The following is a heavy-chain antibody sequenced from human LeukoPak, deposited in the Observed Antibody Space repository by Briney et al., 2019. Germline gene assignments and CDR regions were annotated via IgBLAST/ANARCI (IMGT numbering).Heavy chain of an antibody. D-gene: IGHD6-13*01. CDR2: IYPSGST. V-gene: IGHV4-4*07. CDR1: GGSISSYY. Sequence: PSETLSLTCTVSGGSISSYYWTWIRQPAGKALEWIGRIYPSGSTNYNPSLKSRVTMSLDTSKNQFSLKLSSVTAADTAVYYCARDLDSINWYGIPPGWFDPWGQGTLVTVSS. CDR3: ARDLDSINWYGIPPGWFDP. J-gene: IGHJ5*02.